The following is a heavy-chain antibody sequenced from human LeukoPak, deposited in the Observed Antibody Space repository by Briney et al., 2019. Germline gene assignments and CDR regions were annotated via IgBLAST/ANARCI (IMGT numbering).Heavy chain of an antibody. CDR3: ARAAPVYYGMDV. CDR2: ISSSSSYI. Sequence: GGSLRLSCAASGFTFSSYSMNWVRQAPGKGLEWVSSISSSSSYIYYADSVEGRFTISRDNAKNSLYLQMNSLRAEDTAVYYCARAAPVYYGMDVWGQGTTVTVSS. CDR1: GFTFSSYS. J-gene: IGHJ6*02. V-gene: IGHV3-21*01.